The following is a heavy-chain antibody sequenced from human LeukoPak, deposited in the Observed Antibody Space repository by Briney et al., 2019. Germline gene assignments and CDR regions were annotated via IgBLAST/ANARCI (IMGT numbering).Heavy chain of an antibody. V-gene: IGHV4-59*01. CDR2: IYYSGNT. D-gene: IGHD1-14*01. Sequence: SETLSLTGTGSGGSISSYYWSWIRQPPGKGLEWIGYIYYSGNTNYNPSLKSRVTISVDTSKNQFSLKLSSVTAADMAVYYCAADPGPRRFDYWGRGTLVTVSA. J-gene: IGHJ4*02. CDR3: AADPGPRRFDY. CDR1: GGSISSYY.